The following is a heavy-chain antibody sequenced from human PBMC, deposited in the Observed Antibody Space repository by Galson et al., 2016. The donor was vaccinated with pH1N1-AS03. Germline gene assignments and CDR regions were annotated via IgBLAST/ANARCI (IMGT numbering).Heavy chain of an antibody. D-gene: IGHD2-2*01. CDR1: GYIFTGFY. V-gene: IGHV1-2*04. Sequence: SVKVSCKASGYIFTGFYVHWVRQAPGQGLEWMGWINTDSGVTNYAQKFEAWVTMTRDTSVSTAYMELYGLRSDDTAVYYCAGDPGGPCTSATCPTTYYFGMDVWGQGTTGIVSS. CDR2: INTDSGVT. CDR3: AGDPGGPCTSATCPTTYYFGMDV. J-gene: IGHJ6*02.